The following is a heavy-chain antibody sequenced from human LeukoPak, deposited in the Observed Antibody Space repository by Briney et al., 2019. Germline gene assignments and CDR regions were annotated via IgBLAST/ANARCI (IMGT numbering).Heavy chain of an antibody. Sequence: LSQTLSLTCVISGDSVSSNSAAWNWIRQSPSRGLEWLGRTYYRSKWYNDYAVSVKSRITINPDTSKNQFSLQLNSVTPEDTAVYYCARDRAGLVIRAYYFDYWGQGTLVTVSS. V-gene: IGHV6-1*01. J-gene: IGHJ4*02. CDR2: TYYRSKWYN. CDR3: ARDRAGLVIRAYYFDY. D-gene: IGHD3/OR15-3a*01. CDR1: GDSVSSNSAA.